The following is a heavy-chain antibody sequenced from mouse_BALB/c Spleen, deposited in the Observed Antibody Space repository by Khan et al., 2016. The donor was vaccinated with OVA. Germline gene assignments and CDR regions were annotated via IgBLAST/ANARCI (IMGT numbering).Heavy chain of an antibody. CDR2: IDPYYGGA. CDR1: GYSFTGYN. Sequence: EVQLQESGPELEKPGASVKISCKASGYSFTGYNMNWVKQSNGKSLEWIGNIDPYYGGATYNQKFKGKATLTVDTSSSTAYMQLKSLTSEDSAVYYCTRGYGNYVRYYFDYWGQGTTLTVSS. D-gene: IGHD2-10*02. J-gene: IGHJ2*01. CDR3: TRGYGNYVRYYFDY. V-gene: IGHV1-39*01.